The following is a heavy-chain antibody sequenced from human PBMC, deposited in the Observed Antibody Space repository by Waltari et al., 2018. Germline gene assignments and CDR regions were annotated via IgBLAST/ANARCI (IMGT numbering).Heavy chain of an antibody. CDR3: ARDRGRGLYLDS. V-gene: IGHV4-4*02. J-gene: IGHJ4*02. Sequence: SNYCWSWVRQSPGKGLGWIGQVDRYGRTNYNPSFASRVIMSLDTSINHFSLNMFSATAADTAVYYCARDRGRGLYLDSWGRGTLVSVS. CDR1: SNYC. D-gene: IGHD2-15*01. CDR2: VDRYGRT.